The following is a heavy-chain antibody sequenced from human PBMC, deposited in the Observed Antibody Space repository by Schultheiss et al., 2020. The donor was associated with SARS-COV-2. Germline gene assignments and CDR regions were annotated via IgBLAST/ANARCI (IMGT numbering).Heavy chain of an antibody. Sequence: GGSLRLSCAASGFTFSYYYMSGVRQAPGKGLEWVSAISGSGGSTYYADSVKGRFTISRDNSKNTLYLQMNSLRAEDTAVYYCARDRRYNWNEDYYYGMDVWGQGTTVTVSS. D-gene: IGHD1-1*01. CDR1: GFTFSYYY. CDR2: ISGSGGST. J-gene: IGHJ6*02. V-gene: IGHV3-23*01. CDR3: ARDRRYNWNEDYYYGMDV.